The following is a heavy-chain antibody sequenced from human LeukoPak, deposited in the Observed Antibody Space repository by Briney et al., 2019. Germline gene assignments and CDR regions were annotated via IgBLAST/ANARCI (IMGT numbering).Heavy chain of an antibody. V-gene: IGHV3-48*01. J-gene: IGHJ6*03. D-gene: IGHD3-3*01. Sequence: PGGSLRLSCAASGFTFSSFSMNWVRQAPGKGLQWVSYISSRSGTRYYADSVQGRFTISRDNAKLYLQMNSLRAEDTAVYYCARRSTIFGGYYYMDVWGKGTKVTVSS. CDR3: ARRSTIFGGYYYMDV. CDR1: GFTFSSFS. CDR2: ISSRSGTR.